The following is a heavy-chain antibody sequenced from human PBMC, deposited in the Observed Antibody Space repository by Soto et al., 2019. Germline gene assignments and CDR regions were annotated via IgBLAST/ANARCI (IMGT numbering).Heavy chain of an antibody. V-gene: IGHV4-34*01. Sequence: SETLSLTYAVYGGSFSRYYGSWIRQSPVKGLEWIGEINHSGSSISNPSLKSRVTISVDTSKNQFSLKLRSVTAADTAAYYCARGISLIVEVHRDAPDKYYFDSWSQGTLVTVSS. J-gene: IGHJ4*02. CDR3: ARGISLIVEVHRDAPDKYYFDS. CDR2: INHSGSS. D-gene: IGHD2-15*01. CDR1: GGSFSRYY.